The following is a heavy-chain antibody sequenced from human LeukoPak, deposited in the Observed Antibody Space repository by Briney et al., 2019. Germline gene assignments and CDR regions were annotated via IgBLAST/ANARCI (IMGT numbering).Heavy chain of an antibody. CDR1: GGSFSGYY. CDR2: IYYSGST. Sequence: SETLSLTCAVYGGSFSGYYWSWIRQPPGKGLEWIGYIYYSGSTNYNPSLKSRVTISVDTSKNQFSLKLSSVTAADTAVYYCARDHTYYYDSSGYYYESYGMDVWGQGTTVTVSS. D-gene: IGHD3-22*01. J-gene: IGHJ6*02. V-gene: IGHV4-59*01. CDR3: ARDHTYYYDSSGYYYESYGMDV.